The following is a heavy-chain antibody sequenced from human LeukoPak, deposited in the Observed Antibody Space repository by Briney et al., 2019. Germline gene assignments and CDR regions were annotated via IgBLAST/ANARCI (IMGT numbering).Heavy chain of an antibody. CDR2: ISGSGGST. Sequence: PGGSLRLSCAASGFTFSSYAMSWVRQAPGTGLEWVSAISGSGGSTYYADSVKGRFTISRDNAKNTVYLEMNSLSVEDTATYYCIRDFRSADLWGQGTLVTVTS. CDR3: IRDFRSADL. V-gene: IGHV3-23*01. D-gene: IGHD5-24*01. J-gene: IGHJ5*02. CDR1: GFTFSSYA.